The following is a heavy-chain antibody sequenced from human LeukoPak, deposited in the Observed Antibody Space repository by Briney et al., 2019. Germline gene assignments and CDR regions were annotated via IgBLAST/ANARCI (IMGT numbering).Heavy chain of an antibody. V-gene: IGHV3-23*01. CDR2: IGGSGGNT. D-gene: IGHD7-27*01. Sequence: GGSLRLSCSASGFTFSTYAMSWVRQAPGKGLEWVSIIGGSGGNTYYADSVKGRFTISRDNSKNTLYLQMNSLRADDTAVYYCAKTGAGYYYMDVWGKGTTVTVSS. CDR1: GFTFSTYA. CDR3: AKTGAGYYYMDV. J-gene: IGHJ6*03.